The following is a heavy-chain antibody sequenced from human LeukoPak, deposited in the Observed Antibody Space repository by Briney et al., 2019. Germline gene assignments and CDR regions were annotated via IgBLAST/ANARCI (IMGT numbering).Heavy chain of an antibody. D-gene: IGHD4-17*01. CDR2: FYSSGST. Sequence: SETLSLTCNVSGSSITGDYWTWIRQPPGKALEWIGYFYSSGSTNYHPSLRSRVTISVDTSKNQFSLKLSSVTAADTAMYYCAKNTVTIGFDAFDIWGQGTMVTVSS. V-gene: IGHV4-59*01. J-gene: IGHJ3*02. CDR1: GSSITGDY. CDR3: AKNTVTIGFDAFDI.